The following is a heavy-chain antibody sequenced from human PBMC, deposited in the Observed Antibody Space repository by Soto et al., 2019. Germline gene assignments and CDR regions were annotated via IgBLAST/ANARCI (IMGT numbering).Heavy chain of an antibody. D-gene: IGHD6-13*01. CDR2: ISYDGSNK. Sequence: GGSLRLSCAASGFTFSSYGMHWVRQAPGKGLEWVAVISYDGSNKYYADSVKGRFTISRDNSKNTLYLQMNSLRAEDTAVYYCAKDEVYSSSWFDYWGQGTLVTVSS. CDR3: AKDEVYSSSWFDY. V-gene: IGHV3-30*18. CDR1: GFTFSSYG. J-gene: IGHJ4*02.